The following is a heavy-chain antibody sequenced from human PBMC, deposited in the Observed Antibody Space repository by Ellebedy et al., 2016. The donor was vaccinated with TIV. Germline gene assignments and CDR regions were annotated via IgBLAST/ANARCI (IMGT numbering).Heavy chain of an antibody. CDR2: IYSNGNS. V-gene: IGHV4-30-4*01. D-gene: IGHD3-9*01. Sequence: SETLSLXXTVSGGSISGGVHYLSWIRQPPGKGLEWIGYIYSNGNSYYNPSLKSRVTISVDTSNNQFSLNLNSLTAADTAMYYCARGWDFDILTRSSYGMDVWGQGTTVTVSS. J-gene: IGHJ6*02. CDR1: GGSISGGVHY. CDR3: ARGWDFDILTRSSYGMDV.